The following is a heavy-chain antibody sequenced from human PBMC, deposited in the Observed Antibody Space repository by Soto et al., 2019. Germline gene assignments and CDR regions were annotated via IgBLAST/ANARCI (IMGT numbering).Heavy chain of an antibody. CDR3: ARGVRAETYYIAFDY. V-gene: IGHV3-30-3*01. J-gene: IGHJ4*01. D-gene: IGHD3-10*01. CDR1: GFSFKNYA. CDR2: ISHNDEPKI. Sequence: QVQLVESGGGVVQPGSSLRLSCAASGFSFKNYAFHWVRQAPGKGLEWVALISHNDEPKIFYADSVQGRFTISRDNFKNTVSLQMNSLRDEDTAVYHCARGVRAETYYIAFDYWGQGTQVTVSS.